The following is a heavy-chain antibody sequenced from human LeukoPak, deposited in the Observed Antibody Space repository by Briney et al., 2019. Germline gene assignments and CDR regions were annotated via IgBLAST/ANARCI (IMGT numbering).Heavy chain of an antibody. D-gene: IGHD4-17*01. CDR1: GFSFSNFW. Sequence: PGGSLRLSCVASGFSFSNFWMIWVRQAPGKGLEWVANINQDGSEKNYVDSVKGRFTISRDNAKNSLYLQMYSLRAEDTAAYYCVKDRSRTTVTRFDSWGQGTLVTVSS. CDR3: VKDRSRTTVTRFDS. J-gene: IGHJ4*02. V-gene: IGHV3-7*01. CDR2: INQDGSEK.